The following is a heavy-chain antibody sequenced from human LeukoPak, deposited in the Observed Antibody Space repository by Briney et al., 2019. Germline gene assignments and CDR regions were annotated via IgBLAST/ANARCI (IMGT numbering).Heavy chain of an antibody. CDR3: ARDTAVGARYFDY. V-gene: IGHV7-4-1*02. J-gene: IGHJ4*02. CDR1: GYTFTNYA. Sequence: ASVKVSCKASGYTFTNYAMNWVRQAPGQGLEWMGWINTNTGNPTYAPGFTGRFVFSLDTSVSTAYLQISSLKAEDTAVYYCARDTAVGARYFDYWGQGTLVTVSS. D-gene: IGHD1-26*01. CDR2: INTNTGNP.